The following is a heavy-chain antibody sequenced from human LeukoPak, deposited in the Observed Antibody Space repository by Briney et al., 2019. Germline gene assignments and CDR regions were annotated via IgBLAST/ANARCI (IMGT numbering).Heavy chain of an antibody. Sequence: PGGSLRLSCAASGFTFSGYRMNWVRQAPGKGLEWVSSISSTSSYIYYADSVKGRFTISRDNAKNSLYLQMNSLGAEDTAVYYCARGWQFVGYSCDYWGQGTLVTVSS. CDR3: ARGWQFVGYSCDY. V-gene: IGHV3-21*01. CDR2: ISSTSSYI. CDR1: GFTFSGYR. J-gene: IGHJ4*02. D-gene: IGHD2-15*01.